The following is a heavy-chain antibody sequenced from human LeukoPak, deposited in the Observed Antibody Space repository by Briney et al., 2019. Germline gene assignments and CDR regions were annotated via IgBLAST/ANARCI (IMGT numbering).Heavy chain of an antibody. CDR2: ISGSGGTT. D-gene: IGHD1-26*01. V-gene: IGHV3-23*01. J-gene: IGHJ4*02. Sequence: GGSLRLSCAASGFTFSSYAMNWVRQAPGKGLEWVSAISGSGGTTYYADSVKGRFTISRDNSKNTLYLQVNSLGAEDTAVYYCAKDTVVGATTNLFDYWGQGTLVTVSS. CDR1: GFTFSSYA. CDR3: AKDTVVGATTNLFDY.